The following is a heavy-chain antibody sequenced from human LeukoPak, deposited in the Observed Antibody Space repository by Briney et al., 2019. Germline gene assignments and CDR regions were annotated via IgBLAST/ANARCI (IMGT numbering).Heavy chain of an antibody. CDR3: AKTRPLDSSSWSHGDY. V-gene: IGHV3-13*01. Sequence: GGSLRLSCAASGFTFSSYDMHWVRQATGKGLEWVSAIGTAGDTYYGDSVKGRFTISRDNSKNTLYLQMNSLRAEDTAAYYCAKTRPLDSSSWSHGDYWGQGTLVTVSS. CDR2: IGTAGDT. CDR1: GFTFSSYD. D-gene: IGHD6-13*01. J-gene: IGHJ4*02.